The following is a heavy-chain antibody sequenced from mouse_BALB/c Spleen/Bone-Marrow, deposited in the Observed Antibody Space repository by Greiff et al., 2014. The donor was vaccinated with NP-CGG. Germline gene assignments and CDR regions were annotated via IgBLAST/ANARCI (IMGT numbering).Heavy chain of an antibody. CDR1: GFTFSDYG. CDR2: ISNLAYSI. Sequence: DVHLVESGGGLVQPGGSRKLSCAASGFTFSDYGMAWVRQAPGKGPEWVAFISNLAYSIYYADTVTGRFTISRENAKNTLYLEMSSLRSGDTAMYYCAREGAAMDYWGQGTSVTVSS. J-gene: IGHJ4*01. V-gene: IGHV5-15*02. CDR3: AREGAAMDY.